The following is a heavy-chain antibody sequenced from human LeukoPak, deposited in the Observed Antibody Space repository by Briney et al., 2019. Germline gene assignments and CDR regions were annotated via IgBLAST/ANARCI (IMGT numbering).Heavy chain of an antibody. D-gene: IGHD3-3*01. CDR2: ISGSGGST. CDR3: AKPNDFWSGHPGAFDI. J-gene: IGHJ3*02. Sequence: GGSLRLSCAASGFTFSSYAMSWVRQAPGKGLEWVSAISGSGGSTYYADSVKGRFTISRDNSKNTLYLQMNSLRAEDTAVYYCAKPNDFWSGHPGAFDIWGQGTMVTVSS. CDR1: GFTFSSYA. V-gene: IGHV3-23*01.